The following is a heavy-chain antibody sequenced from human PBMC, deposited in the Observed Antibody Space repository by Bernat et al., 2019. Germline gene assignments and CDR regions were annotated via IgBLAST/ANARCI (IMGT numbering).Heavy chain of an antibody. V-gene: IGHV1-2*04. Sequence: QVQLVQSGAEVKKPGASVKVSCKASGYTFTGYYMHWVRQAPGQGLEWMGWINPNSGGTNYAQKFQGWVTMTRDTSINTAYMELSRLRSDDTAVYYCAREEGIAVAGIFNYYYGMDVWGQGTTVTVSS. CDR2: INPNSGGT. CDR1: GYTFTGYY. J-gene: IGHJ6*02. D-gene: IGHD6-19*01. CDR3: AREEGIAVAGIFNYYYGMDV.